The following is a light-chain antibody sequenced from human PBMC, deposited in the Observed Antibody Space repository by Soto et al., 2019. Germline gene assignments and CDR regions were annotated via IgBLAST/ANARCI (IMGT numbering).Light chain of an antibody. CDR1: QSVSSSH. CDR3: QQYSSSPRT. CDR2: GAS. V-gene: IGKV3-20*01. Sequence: EIVLTQSPGTLSLSPGERATLPCRASQSVSSSHLAWYQQKPGQAPRLPIYGASSRATGIPDRFSGSGSGTDFTLTISRLEPEDFAVYYCQQYSSSPRTFSQGTQVEIK. J-gene: IGKJ1*01.